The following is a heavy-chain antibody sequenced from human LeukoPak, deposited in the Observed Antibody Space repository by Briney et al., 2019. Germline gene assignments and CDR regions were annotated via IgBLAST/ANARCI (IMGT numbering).Heavy chain of an antibody. CDR2: MNPNSGNT. D-gene: IGHD3-22*01. J-gene: IGHJ3*02. CDR1: GYTFTSYD. CDR3: ARSAYYYDSSGLTYAFDI. Sequence: ASVKVSCKASGYTFTSYDINWVRQATGQGLEWMGWMNPNSGNTGYAQKFQGRVTMTRNTSTSTAYMELSSLRSEDTAVYYCARSAYYYDSSGLTYAFDIWGQGTMVTVSS. V-gene: IGHV1-8*01.